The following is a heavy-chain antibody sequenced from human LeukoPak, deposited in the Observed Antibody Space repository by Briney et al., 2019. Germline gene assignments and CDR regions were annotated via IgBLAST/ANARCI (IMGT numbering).Heavy chain of an antibody. V-gene: IGHV1-69*06. Sequence: GASVKVSCKASGGTFSSYAISWVRQAPGQGLEWMGGIIPIFGTANYAQKFQGRVTITADKSTSTAYMELSSLRSEDTAVYYCARDRVAARTGHDYWGQGTLVTVSS. CDR2: IIPIFGTA. CDR1: GGTFSSYA. CDR3: ARDRVAARTGHDY. J-gene: IGHJ4*02. D-gene: IGHD6-6*01.